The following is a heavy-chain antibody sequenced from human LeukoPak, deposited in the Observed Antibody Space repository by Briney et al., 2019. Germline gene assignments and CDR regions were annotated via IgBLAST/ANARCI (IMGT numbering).Heavy chain of an antibody. D-gene: IGHD5-12*01. V-gene: IGHV1-24*01. Sequence: ASVTVSFKVSGYTLTELSMHWVRQAPGKGLEWMGGFDPEDGETIYAQKFQGRVTITENTSTDTAYMELRNLRSEDTALYYCAARVATYAFEIWGQRTIVTVSS. CDR2: FDPEDGET. CDR3: AARVATYAFEI. CDR1: GYTLTELS. J-gene: IGHJ3*02.